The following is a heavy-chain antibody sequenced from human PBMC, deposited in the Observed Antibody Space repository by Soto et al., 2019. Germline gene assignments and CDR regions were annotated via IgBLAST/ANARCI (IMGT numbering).Heavy chain of an antibody. V-gene: IGHV3-11*05. D-gene: IGHD3-16*01. Sequence: QVQLVETGGDLVKPGGSLRLSCAASGFSFSDYYMTWIRQAPGKGLEWVSYISGRGTYTNYPDSVKGRFTISRDNAKNSVYRQMNSLRAEDTAVYYCARTWEVGGRFDFWGQGTLVTVSS. CDR3: ARTWEVGGRFDF. J-gene: IGHJ4*02. CDR2: ISGRGTYT. CDR1: GFSFSDYY.